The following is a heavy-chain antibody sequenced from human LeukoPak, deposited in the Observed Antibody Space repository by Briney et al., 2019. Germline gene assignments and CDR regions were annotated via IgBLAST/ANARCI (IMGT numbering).Heavy chain of an antibody. J-gene: IGHJ4*02. CDR2: IKQDGSEK. CDR3: AKAPSSGMVRGARGGHFDY. D-gene: IGHD3-10*01. CDR1: GFTFSSYW. Sequence: GGSLRLSCAASGFTFSSYWMSWVRQAPGKGLEWVANIKQDGSEKYYVDSVKGRFTISRDNAKNSLYLQMNSLRAEDTAVYYCAKAPSSGMVRGARGGHFDYWGQGTLVTVSS. V-gene: IGHV3-7*01.